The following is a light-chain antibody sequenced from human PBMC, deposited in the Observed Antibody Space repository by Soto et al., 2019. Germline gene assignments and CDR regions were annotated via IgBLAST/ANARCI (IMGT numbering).Light chain of an antibody. V-gene: IGLV2-14*03. CDR2: EVT. J-gene: IGLJ1*01. CDR1: SSDVGGYNF. Sequence: QSVLTQPASVSGSPGQSITISCTGTSSDVGGYNFVSWFQQPPGKAPKLMIFEVTSRPSGVSNRFSGSKSGNTASLTISGLQPEDEADYYCSSYTTSSTLVFGTGTKVTVL. CDR3: SSYTTSSTLV.